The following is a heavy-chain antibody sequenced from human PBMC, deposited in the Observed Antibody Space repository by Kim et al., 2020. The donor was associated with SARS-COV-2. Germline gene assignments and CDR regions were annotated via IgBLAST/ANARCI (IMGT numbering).Heavy chain of an antibody. D-gene: IGHD1-26*01. CDR2: IYYSGST. J-gene: IGHJ4*02. CDR1: GGSISSYY. CDR3: ARDESGSYDY. V-gene: IGHV4-59*01. Sequence: SETLSLTCTVSGGSISSYYWSWIRQPPGKGLEWIGYIYYSGSTNYNPSLKSRVTISVDTSKNQFSLKLSSVTAADTAVYYCARDESGSYDYWGQGTLVTVSS.